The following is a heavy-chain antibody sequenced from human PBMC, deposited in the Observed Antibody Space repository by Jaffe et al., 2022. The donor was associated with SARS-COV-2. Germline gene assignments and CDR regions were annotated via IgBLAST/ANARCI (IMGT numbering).Heavy chain of an antibody. CDR2: ISGSGGST. CDR1: GFTFSSYA. J-gene: IGHJ3*02. D-gene: IGHD2-21*02. CDR3: AKETLPPYGGNSWGAFDI. Sequence: EVQLLESGGGLVQPGGSLRLSCAASGFTFSSYAMSWVRQAPGKGLEWVSAISGSGGSTYYADSVKGRFTISRDNSKNTLYLQMNSLRAEDTAVYYCAKETLPPYGGNSWGAFDIWGQGTMVTVSS. V-gene: IGHV3-23*01.